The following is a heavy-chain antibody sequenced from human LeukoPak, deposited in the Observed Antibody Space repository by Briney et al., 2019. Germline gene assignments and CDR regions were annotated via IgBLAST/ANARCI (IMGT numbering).Heavy chain of an antibody. J-gene: IGHJ4*02. CDR1: GGSFSGYY. D-gene: IGHD3-9*01. V-gene: IGHV4-34*01. CDR3: ARGPQTYYDILTGLSF. CDR2: INHSGST. Sequence: SEALSLTCAVYGGSFSGYYWSWIRQPPGKGLEWIGEINHSGSTNYNPSLKSRVTISGDTSKKQFSLKLSSVTAADTAVYYCARGPQTYYDILTGLSFWGQGTLVTVSS.